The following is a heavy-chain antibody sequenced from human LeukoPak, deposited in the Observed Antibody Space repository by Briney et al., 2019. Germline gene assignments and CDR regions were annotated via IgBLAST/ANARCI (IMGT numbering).Heavy chain of an antibody. D-gene: IGHD3-9*01. CDR2: IKQDGSEK. CDR3: ARALRYFDWLLYFDY. CDR1: GFTFSSYW. J-gene: IGHJ4*02. Sequence: PGGSLRLSCAASGFTFSSYWMSWVRQAPGKGLEWVANIKQDGSEKYYVDSVKGRFTISRDNAKNSLFLQMNSLRAEDTAVYYCARALRYFDWLLYFDYWGQGTLVTVSS. V-gene: IGHV3-7*03.